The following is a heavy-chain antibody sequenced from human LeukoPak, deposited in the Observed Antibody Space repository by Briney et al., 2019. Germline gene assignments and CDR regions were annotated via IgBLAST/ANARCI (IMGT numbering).Heavy chain of an antibody. D-gene: IGHD4-17*01. CDR1: GYTFTSYG. CDR2: IITYNGNT. V-gene: IGHV1-18*01. CDR3: AKTTVTSEEYFYYYTDV. Sequence: GASVKVSCKTSGYTFTSYGLSWVRQAPGQGLEWMGCIITYNGNTYYSQKLQGRVTMTTDTSTSTAYMELRSLRSDDTAVYYCAKTTVTSEEYFYYYTDVWGKGTTVTVSS. J-gene: IGHJ6*03.